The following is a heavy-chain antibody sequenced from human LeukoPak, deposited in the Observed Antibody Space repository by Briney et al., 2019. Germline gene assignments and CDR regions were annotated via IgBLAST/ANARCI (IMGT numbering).Heavy chain of an antibody. CDR3: ARPYSSGWYGFDP. D-gene: IGHD6-19*01. J-gene: IGHJ5*02. Sequence: GSLRLSCAASGFTFSSYAMSWIRQPAGKGLEWIGRIYTSGSTNYNPSLKSRVTMSVDTSKNQFSLKLSSVTAADTAVYYCARPYSSGWYGFDPWGQGTLVTVSS. V-gene: IGHV4-4*07. CDR2: IYTSGST. CDR1: GFTFSSYA.